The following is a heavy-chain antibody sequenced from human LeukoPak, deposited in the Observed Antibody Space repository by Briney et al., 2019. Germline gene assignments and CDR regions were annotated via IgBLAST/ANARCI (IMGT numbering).Heavy chain of an antibody. CDR3: AKGAGYSYGYYYYYYMDV. CDR1: GFSFSSYA. J-gene: IGHJ6*03. V-gene: IGHV3-23*01. D-gene: IGHD5-18*01. CDR2: IFGNGDTT. Sequence: GGSLRLSCAASGFSFSSYAMNWVRQAPGKGLEWVSIIFGNGDTTYYADSVKGRFTISRDNSKNTLYLQMNSLRAEDTAVYYCAKGAGYSYGYYYYYYMDVWGKGTTVTVSS.